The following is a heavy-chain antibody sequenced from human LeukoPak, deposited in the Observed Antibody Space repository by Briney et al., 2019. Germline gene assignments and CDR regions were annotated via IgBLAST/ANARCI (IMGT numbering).Heavy chain of an antibody. Sequence: GGSLRLSCAASGFTVSTNCMTWVRQAPGKGLEWVSTIYSGGTTYYADSVMGRFTISRHNSRSTLYLQMNSLRAEDTAVYYCARVDTVMAYYFDLWGQGTLVTVSS. CDR1: GFTVSTNC. CDR3: ARVDTVMAYYFDL. D-gene: IGHD5-18*01. V-gene: IGHV3-53*04. J-gene: IGHJ4*02. CDR2: IYSGGTT.